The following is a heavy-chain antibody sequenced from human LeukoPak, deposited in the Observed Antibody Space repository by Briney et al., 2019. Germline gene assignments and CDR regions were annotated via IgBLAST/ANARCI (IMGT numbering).Heavy chain of an antibody. CDR3: ARVSRRHTLDY. CDR1: NGSISTYY. Sequence: SETLSLTCIVSNGSISTYYWSWIRQPPGKGLEWIGYIDYSGSTNYNPSLKSRVTMSLDTSRNHFSLRLSSVTAADSAVYYCARVSRRHTLDYWGQGTLVTVSS. V-gene: IGHV4-59*01. CDR2: IDYSGST. J-gene: IGHJ4*02.